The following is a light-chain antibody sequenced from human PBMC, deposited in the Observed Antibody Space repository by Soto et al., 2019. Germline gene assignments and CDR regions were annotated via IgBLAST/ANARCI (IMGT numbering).Light chain of an antibody. V-gene: IGKV3-15*01. CDR2: GAS. Sequence: EIVMTQSPGTLSVSPGERATLSCRASQSVSSSLAWYQQRPGQAPRLLIYGASTRATGVPARFSGSGSGTEFTLTINSLQSEDFAVYYCQQYNNWTPYTFGQGTKLQIK. J-gene: IGKJ2*01. CDR3: QQYNNWTPYT. CDR1: QSVSSS.